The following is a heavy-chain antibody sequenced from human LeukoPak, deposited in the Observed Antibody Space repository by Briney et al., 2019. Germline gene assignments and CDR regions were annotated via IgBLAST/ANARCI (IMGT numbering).Heavy chain of an antibody. CDR2: IYSGGST. Sequence: PGGSLRLSCAASGFTVSSNYMSWVRQAPGKGLESVSVIYSGGSTYYADSVKGRFTISRDNSKNTLYLQMNSLRAEDTAVYYCARGKVTVPLYYFDYWGQGTLVTVSS. J-gene: IGHJ4*02. CDR3: ARGKVTVPLYYFDY. D-gene: IGHD4-11*01. V-gene: IGHV3-66*02. CDR1: GFTVSSNY.